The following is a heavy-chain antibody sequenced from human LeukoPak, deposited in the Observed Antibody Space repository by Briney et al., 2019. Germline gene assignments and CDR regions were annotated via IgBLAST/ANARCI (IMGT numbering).Heavy chain of an antibody. Sequence: GGSLRLSCAASGFTFSSYDMHWVRQATGKGLEWVSAIGTDGDTFYPGSVKGRFTISRDNAENSLYLQMNSLRAEDTAVYYCARIGVDAFDIWGQGTMVTVST. J-gene: IGHJ3*02. V-gene: IGHV3-13*01. CDR1: GFTFSSYD. CDR2: IGTDGDT. CDR3: ARIGVDAFDI.